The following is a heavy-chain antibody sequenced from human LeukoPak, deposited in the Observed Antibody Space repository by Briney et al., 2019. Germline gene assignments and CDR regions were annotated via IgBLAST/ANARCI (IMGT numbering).Heavy chain of an antibody. V-gene: IGHV4-34*01. D-gene: IGHD2-15*01. J-gene: IGHJ6*03. Sequence: PSETLSLTCAVYGGSFSGYYWSWIRQPPGKGLEWIGEINHSGSTNYNPSLKSRVTISVDTSKNQFSLKLSSVTAADTAVYYCARGTLLGYCSGGSCLKLKNRRNSYYMDVWGKGTTVTVSS. CDR2: INHSGST. CDR3: ARGTLLGYCSGGSCLKLKNRRNSYYMDV. CDR1: GGSFSGYY.